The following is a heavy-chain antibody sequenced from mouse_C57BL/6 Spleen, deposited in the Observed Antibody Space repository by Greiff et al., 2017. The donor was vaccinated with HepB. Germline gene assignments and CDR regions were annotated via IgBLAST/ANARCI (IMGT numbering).Heavy chain of an antibody. J-gene: IGHJ1*03. CDR2: ISDGGSYT. CDR1: GFTFSSYA. Sequence: EVMLVESGGGLVKPGGSLKLSCAASGFTFSSYAMSWVRQTPEKRLEWVATISDGGSYTYYPDNVKGRFTISRDNAKNNLYLQMSHLKSEDTAMYYCARDEGLRRLYWYFDVWGTGTTVTVSS. V-gene: IGHV5-4*01. CDR3: ARDEGLRRLYWYFDV. D-gene: IGHD2-2*01.